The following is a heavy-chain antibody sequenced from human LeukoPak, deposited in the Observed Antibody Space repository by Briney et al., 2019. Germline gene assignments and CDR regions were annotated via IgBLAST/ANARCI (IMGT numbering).Heavy chain of an antibody. D-gene: IGHD3-10*01. CDR3: ARERIYYGSGNLY. J-gene: IGHJ4*02. CDR2: ISSSSTI. CDR1: GFTFSSYS. Sequence: GGSLRLSCAASGFTFSSYSMNWVRQAPGKGLEWVSYISSSSTIYYADSVKGRFTISRDNAKNSLYLQMNSLRAEDTAVYYCARERIYYGSGNLYWGKGALVTVSS. V-gene: IGHV3-48*01.